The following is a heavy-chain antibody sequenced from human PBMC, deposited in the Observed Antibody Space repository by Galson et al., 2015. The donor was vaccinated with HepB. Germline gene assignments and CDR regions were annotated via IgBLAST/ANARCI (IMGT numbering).Heavy chain of an antibody. CDR1: GLTFSSNW. CDR3: AREAPYGGRNQCDAFDV. Sequence: SLRLSCAASGLTFSSNWMHWVRQAPGKGLVWVSRINSDGGRTNYADFVQGRFTISRDNAKNTLYLQMNSLRAEDTAVYYCAREAPYGGRNQCDAFDVWGQGTMVTVSS. J-gene: IGHJ3*01. CDR2: INSDGGRT. D-gene: IGHD4-23*01. V-gene: IGHV3-74*01.